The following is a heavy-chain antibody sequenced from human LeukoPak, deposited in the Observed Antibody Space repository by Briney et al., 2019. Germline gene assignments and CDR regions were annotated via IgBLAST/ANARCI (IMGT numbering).Heavy chain of an antibody. V-gene: IGHV4-59*01. D-gene: IGHD6-19*01. CDR3: ARYSSGWYYFDY. Sequence: SATLSLTCTVSGGSISSYYWSWIRQPPGKGLEWIGYIYYSGSTNYNPSLKSRVTISVDTSKNQFSLKLSSVTAADTAVYYCARYSSGWYYFDYWGQGTLVTVSS. J-gene: IGHJ4*02. CDR1: GGSISSYY. CDR2: IYYSGST.